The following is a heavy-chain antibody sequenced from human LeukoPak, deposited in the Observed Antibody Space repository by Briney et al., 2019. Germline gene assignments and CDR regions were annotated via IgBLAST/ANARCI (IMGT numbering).Heavy chain of an antibody. Sequence: GRSLRLSCAASGFTFSSYAMHWVRQAPGKGLEWVAVISYDGSNKYYADSVKGRFTISRDNSKNTLYLQMNSLRAEDTAVYYCARDLNYYDSSAASPFDYWGQGTLVTVSS. D-gene: IGHD3-22*01. CDR3: ARDLNYYDSSAASPFDY. CDR1: GFTFSSYA. CDR2: ISYDGSNK. V-gene: IGHV3-30*01. J-gene: IGHJ4*02.